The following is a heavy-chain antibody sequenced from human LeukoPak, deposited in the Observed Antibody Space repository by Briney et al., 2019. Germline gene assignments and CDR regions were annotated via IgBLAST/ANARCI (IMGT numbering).Heavy chain of an antibody. J-gene: IGHJ4*02. CDR3: AREKDGPRVTIFGVAPSYFDY. V-gene: IGHV1-18*01. D-gene: IGHD3-3*01. Sequence: ASVKVSCKASGYTFTTHIINWVRQAPGQGLEWMGWISAYNGNTNSAQKFQGKVTMTTDTSTNTAYMELRSLTSDDTAVYYCAREKDGPRVTIFGVAPSYFDYWGQGTLVTVSS. CDR1: GYTFTTHI. CDR2: ISAYNGNT.